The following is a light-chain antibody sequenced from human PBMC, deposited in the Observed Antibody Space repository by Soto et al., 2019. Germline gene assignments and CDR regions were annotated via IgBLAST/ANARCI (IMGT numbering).Light chain of an antibody. CDR2: GAS. CDR3: HQYDNWPET. V-gene: IGKV3-15*01. Sequence: ETVMTQSPATLSVSPGERATLSCRASQSVNSDLAWYQQKPGQAPRLLIYGASTRATGIPARFSGSRSGTEFTLTISSLQSEDFAVYYCHQYDNWPETFGQGTKVE. J-gene: IGKJ1*01. CDR1: QSVNSD.